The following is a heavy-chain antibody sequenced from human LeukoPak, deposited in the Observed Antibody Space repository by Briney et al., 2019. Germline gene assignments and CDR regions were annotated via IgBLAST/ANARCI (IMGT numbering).Heavy chain of an antibody. V-gene: IGHV3-23*01. CDR3: AKDVDIVVVPAADYFDY. D-gene: IGHD2-2*01. CDR2: ISGFGSTT. CDR1: GFTFSSYW. Sequence: GGSLRLSCAASGFTFSSYWMHWVRQAPGKGLEWVSGISGFGSTTYYADSVKGRFTMSRDNSKNTLYLQMNSLRAEDTAVYYCAKDVDIVVVPAADYFDYWGQGTLVTVSS. J-gene: IGHJ4*02.